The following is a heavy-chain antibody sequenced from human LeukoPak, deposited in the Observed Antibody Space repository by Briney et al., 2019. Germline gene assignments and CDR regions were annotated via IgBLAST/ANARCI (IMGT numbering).Heavy chain of an antibody. V-gene: IGHV3-23*01. Sequence: PGGSLRLSCAASGFIFSNYAMSWVRQAPGEGLEWVSGISGSGDSSYYADSVKGRFTISRDNSGSTLYLQMNSLRAEDTAVYYCAKDLYGFYAMDVWGQGTTVTVSS. J-gene: IGHJ6*02. CDR1: GFIFSNYA. CDR2: ISGSGDSS. D-gene: IGHD4-17*01. CDR3: AKDLYGFYAMDV.